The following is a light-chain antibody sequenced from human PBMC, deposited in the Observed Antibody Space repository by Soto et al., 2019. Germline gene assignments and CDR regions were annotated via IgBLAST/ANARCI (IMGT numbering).Light chain of an antibody. J-gene: IGKJ3*01. V-gene: IGKV1-39*01. CDR2: AAS. Sequence: QLTQSPSSLSASVGDRVTITCRASQGISSYLNWYQQKPGKAPKLLIYAASSLQSGVPSRFSGSGSGTDFTLTISSLQPEDFATYYCQQSYSTPLTFGPGTKVDIK. CDR3: QQSYSTPLT. CDR1: QGISSY.